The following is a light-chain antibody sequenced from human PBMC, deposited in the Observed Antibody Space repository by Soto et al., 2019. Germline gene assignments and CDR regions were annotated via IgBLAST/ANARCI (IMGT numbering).Light chain of an antibody. Sequence: QSALTQPRSVSGSPGQSVTISCTGTSSDVGGYNYVSWYQQHPGKAPKLMIYDVSKRPSGVPDRFSGSKSGNTASLTISGLQAEDEADYYCLSYAGSYNFVFGSGTKLTVL. V-gene: IGLV2-11*01. J-gene: IGLJ1*01. CDR2: DVS. CDR1: SSDVGGYNY. CDR3: LSYAGSYNFV.